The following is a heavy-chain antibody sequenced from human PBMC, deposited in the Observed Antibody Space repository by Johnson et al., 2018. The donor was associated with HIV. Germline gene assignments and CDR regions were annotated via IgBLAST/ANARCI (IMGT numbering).Heavy chain of an antibody. CDR2: ISYDGSIK. CDR3: ARDTYYYDSSGYLDAFDI. V-gene: IGHV3-30*04. Sequence: VQLVESGGGLVQPGRSLRLSCGASGFTFNSYAIHWVRQAPGKGLEWVGVISYDGSIKYYADSVKGRFTISRDNSKNTLYLQMNSLRAEDTAVYYCARDTYYYDSSGYLDAFDIWGQGTMVTVSS. J-gene: IGHJ3*02. D-gene: IGHD3-22*01. CDR1: GFTFNSYA.